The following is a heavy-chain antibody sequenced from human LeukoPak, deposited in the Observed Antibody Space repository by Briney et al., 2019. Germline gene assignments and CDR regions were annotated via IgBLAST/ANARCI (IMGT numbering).Heavy chain of an antibody. CDR3: ARGRGNWGDAFDI. J-gene: IGHJ3*02. CDR2: INHSGST. V-gene: IGHV4-34*01. Sequence: SQTLSLTCAVYGGCFSGYYWSWIRQPPGKGLDLIGEINHSGSTTYKPSLKSRVTISVDTSKNQFSLKLSSVTAADTAVYYCARGRGNWGDAFDIWGQGTMVTVSS. D-gene: IGHD7-27*01. CDR1: GGCFSGYY.